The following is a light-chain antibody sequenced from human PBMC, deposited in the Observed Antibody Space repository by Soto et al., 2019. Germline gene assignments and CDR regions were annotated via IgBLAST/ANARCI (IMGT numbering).Light chain of an antibody. CDR3: QQFKSFPLT. CDR2: AAS. CDR1: HGISSY. Sequence: IQLTQAPASLSTSVRDRVTITCRASHGISSYLDWYQQKPGKAPKLLIYAASTLQSGVPSRFSGSGSGTDFTLTISSLQPEDFATYYCQQFKSFPLTFGGGTKVDIK. V-gene: IGKV1-9*01. J-gene: IGKJ4*01.